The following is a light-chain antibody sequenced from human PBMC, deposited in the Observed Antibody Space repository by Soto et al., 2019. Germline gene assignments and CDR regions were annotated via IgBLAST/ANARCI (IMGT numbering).Light chain of an antibody. CDR3: QQYGTSPVT. CDR2: DAS. CDR1: QSVSSSN. V-gene: IGKV3-20*01. Sequence: EVVLTQSPGTLSLSPGEGATLSCRASQSVSSSNLAWYQQKPGQAPRLLIYDASIRASGIPDRFSGSGSGTDFTLTISRLEPEDFALYYCQQYGTSPVTFGQGTKLEMK. J-gene: IGKJ2*01.